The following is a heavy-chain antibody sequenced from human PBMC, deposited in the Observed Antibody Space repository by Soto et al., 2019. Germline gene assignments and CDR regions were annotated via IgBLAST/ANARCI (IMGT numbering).Heavy chain of an antibody. V-gene: IGHV4-39*01. Sequence: SETLSLTCTVSGGSISSSSYYWGWIRQPPGKGLEWIGSIYYSGSTYYNPSLKSRVTISVDTSKNQFSLKLSSVTAADTAVYYCARNRAPPGYSSSWYPILPPRYGMDVWGHGTTVTVSS. CDR3: ARNRAPPGYSSSWYPILPPRYGMDV. CDR1: GGSISSSSYY. D-gene: IGHD6-13*01. CDR2: IYYSGST. J-gene: IGHJ6*02.